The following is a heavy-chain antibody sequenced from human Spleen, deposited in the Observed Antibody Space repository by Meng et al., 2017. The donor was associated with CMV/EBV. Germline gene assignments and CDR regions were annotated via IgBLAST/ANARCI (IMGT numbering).Heavy chain of an antibody. Sequence: GSGSSFPGYWLGWVRPVPGKGLEWMGIIYPGDSDTRYSPSFHGQVTISADKSISTAYLQWSSLKASDTAMYYCARQAGPGWELLYAYWGQGTLVTVSS. CDR3: ARQAGPGWELLYAY. J-gene: IGHJ4*02. V-gene: IGHV5-51*01. CDR2: IYPGDSDT. D-gene: IGHD1-26*01. CDR1: GSSFPGYW.